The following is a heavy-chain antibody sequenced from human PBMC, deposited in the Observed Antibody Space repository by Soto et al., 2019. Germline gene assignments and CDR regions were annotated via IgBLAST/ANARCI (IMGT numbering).Heavy chain of an antibody. D-gene: IGHD6-13*01. CDR2: INPNSGGT. V-gene: IGHV1-2*04. Sequence: GASVKVSCKASGYTFTGYYMHWVRQAPGQGLEWMGWINPNSGGTNYAQKFQGWVTMTRDTSISTAYMELSRLRSDDTAVYYCARVGGIAAAGDAFDIWGQGTMVTVSS. CDR3: ARVGGIAAAGDAFDI. CDR1: GYTFTGYY. J-gene: IGHJ3*02.